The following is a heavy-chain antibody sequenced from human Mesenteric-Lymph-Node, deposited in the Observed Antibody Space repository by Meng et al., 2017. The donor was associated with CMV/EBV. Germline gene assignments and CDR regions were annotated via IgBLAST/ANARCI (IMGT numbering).Heavy chain of an antibody. J-gene: IGHJ4*02. V-gene: IGHV3-23*01. CDR3: AKEAFGARYGDPSPGDY. Sequence: GESLKISCAASGFTFSSYAMSWVRQAPGKGLEWVSAISGSGGSTYYADSVKGRFTISRDNSKNTLYLQMNSLRAEDTAVYYCAKEAFGARYGDPSPGDYWGQGTLVTVSS. CDR1: GFTFSSYA. CDR2: ISGSGGST. D-gene: IGHD4-17*01.